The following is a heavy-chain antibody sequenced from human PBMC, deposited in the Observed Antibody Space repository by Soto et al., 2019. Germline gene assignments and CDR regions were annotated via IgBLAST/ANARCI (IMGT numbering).Heavy chain of an antibody. CDR2: IWYDGTNR. Sequence: VGSLRLSCVASGFTFSNHGMHWVRQAPGKGLEWVTVIWYDGTNRFYADSVKGRFTISRDISENTVYLQMDSLRSEDTAAYYCARESSSGRRDRIDYWGQGTLVTVSS. CDR3: ARESSSGRRDRIDY. CDR1: GFTFSNHG. V-gene: IGHV3-33*01. J-gene: IGHJ4*02. D-gene: IGHD6-19*01.